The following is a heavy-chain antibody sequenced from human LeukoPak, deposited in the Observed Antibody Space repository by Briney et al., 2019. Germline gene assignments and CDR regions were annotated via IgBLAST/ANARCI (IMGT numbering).Heavy chain of an antibody. D-gene: IGHD5-12*01. CDR3: ARLRGSYMDS. J-gene: IGHJ4*02. CDR1: GVTFCSHG. V-gene: IGHV3-33*01. Sequence: GRALRLSCAASGVTFCSHGMHWVRQAPGKGLEWVALIWYDGSNKYYADSVKGRFTISRDNSRNTLYLQMNSLRAEDTAVYYCARLRGSYMDSWGQGTLDTVSS. CDR2: IWYDGSNK.